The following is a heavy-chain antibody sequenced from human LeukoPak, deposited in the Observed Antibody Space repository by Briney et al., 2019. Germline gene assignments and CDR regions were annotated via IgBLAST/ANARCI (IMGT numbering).Heavy chain of an antibody. CDR3: VRSAQGRGGYAFDY. Sequence: SETLSLTCTVSGGSISSYYWSWIRQPPGKGLEWFGNIFYSGSTNFNPSLKSRVTISVDTSKNQFSLKLSSVTAADTAVYYCVRSAQGRGGYAFDYWGQGTLVTVSS. CDR1: GGSISSYY. J-gene: IGHJ4*02. CDR2: IFYSGST. V-gene: IGHV4-59*12. D-gene: IGHD5-12*01.